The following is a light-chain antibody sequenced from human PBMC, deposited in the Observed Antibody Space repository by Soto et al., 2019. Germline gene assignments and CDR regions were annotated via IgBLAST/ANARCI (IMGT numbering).Light chain of an antibody. V-gene: IGKV1-9*01. CDR1: QGINIF. Sequence: DIQLTQFPSFLSASVGDRVTITCRASQGINIFLAWFQQKPGKAPNLLISTASTLQSGVPSRFSGSGSETEFTLTITSLQPEDSATYYCQQRNSYPRTFGQGTKVDIK. CDR2: TAS. J-gene: IGKJ2*01. CDR3: QQRNSYPRT.